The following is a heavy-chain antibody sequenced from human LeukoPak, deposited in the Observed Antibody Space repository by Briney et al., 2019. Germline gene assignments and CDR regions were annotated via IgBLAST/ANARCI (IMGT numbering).Heavy chain of an antibody. Sequence: PGGSLRPSCAASGFTFNSYSMSWVRQAPGKGLEWVSYISHTSESTYYADSVRGRFSISRDDAKSSLYLQMNSLRDEDTAVYYCARDRGYCTSDDCYRWLHYWGQGTLVIVSS. CDR3: ARDRGYCTSDDCYRWLHY. V-gene: IGHV3-48*02. CDR1: GFTFNSYS. D-gene: IGHD2-8*01. J-gene: IGHJ4*02. CDR2: ISHTSEST.